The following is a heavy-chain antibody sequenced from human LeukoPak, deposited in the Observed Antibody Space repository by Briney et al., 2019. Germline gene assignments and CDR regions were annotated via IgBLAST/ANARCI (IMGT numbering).Heavy chain of an antibody. V-gene: IGHV3-64*01. CDR1: GFTFSSYG. D-gene: IGHD2-2*01. CDR2: ISHNGGST. Sequence: TGGSLRLSCAASGFTFSSYGMHWVRQAPGKGLEYVSAISHNGGSTYYAHSVKGRFTISRDNSKNTLYLQLGSLRDEDMAVYYCARERRFCTSTSCYCFFDYWGQGTLVTVSS. J-gene: IGHJ4*02. CDR3: ARERRFCTSTSCYCFFDY.